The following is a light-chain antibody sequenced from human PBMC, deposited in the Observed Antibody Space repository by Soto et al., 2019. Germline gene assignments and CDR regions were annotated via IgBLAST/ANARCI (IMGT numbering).Light chain of an antibody. CDR2: GAS. V-gene: IGKV3-20*01. Sequence: EIVLTQSPGTVSLSPGERATLSCRASHSVFSNYLAWYRQKPGQAPRILIYGASTRASGIPDRFSGSGSGTDFTLTISRLEPEDFAVYYCQQYGSSPAITFGGGTKVEIK. CDR3: QQYGSSPAIT. J-gene: IGKJ4*01. CDR1: HSVFSNY.